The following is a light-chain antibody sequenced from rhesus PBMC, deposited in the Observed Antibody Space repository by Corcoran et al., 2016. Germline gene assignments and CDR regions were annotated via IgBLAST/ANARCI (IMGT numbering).Light chain of an antibody. J-gene: IGKJ4*01. CDR3: LQYSSSPLT. CDR1: QSISSW. V-gene: IGKV1-22*01. CDR2: KAS. Sequence: DIQMTQSPSSLSASVGDTVTITCRASQSISSWLDWYQQKPGKAPKLLIYKASSLQSGVPSRFSGSGSGTSFTLTISSLQPEDFATYYCLQYSSSPLTFGGGTKVELK.